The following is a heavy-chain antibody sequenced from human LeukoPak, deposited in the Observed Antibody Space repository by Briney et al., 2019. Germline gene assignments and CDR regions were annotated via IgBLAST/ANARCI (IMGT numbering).Heavy chain of an antibody. J-gene: IGHJ5*02. CDR3: ARLNSDGYCSSTSCPNWFDP. D-gene: IGHD2-2*03. V-gene: IGHV5-51*01. CDR2: IYPGDSDT. Sequence: GESLKISCKGSGYSFTSYWIGWVRQMPGKGLEWMGMIYPGDSDTRYSPSFQGQVTISADKSISTAYLQWSSLKASDTAMYYCARLNSDGYCSSTSCPNWFDPWGQGTLVTVSS. CDR1: GYSFTSYW.